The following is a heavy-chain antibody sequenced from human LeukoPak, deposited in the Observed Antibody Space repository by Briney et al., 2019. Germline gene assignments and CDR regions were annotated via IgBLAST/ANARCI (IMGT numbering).Heavy chain of an antibody. Sequence: SETLSLTCTVSGGSVSSGSYYWSWIRQPPGKGLEWIGHIYYSGTTNYNPSLKSRVTISVDMSQNQFSLKLSSVTAADTAVYYCARSVSGYDYYFDYWGQGTLVTVSS. V-gene: IGHV4-61*01. CDR3: ARSVSGYDYYFDY. D-gene: IGHD5-12*01. CDR1: GGSVSSGSYY. CDR2: IYYSGTT. J-gene: IGHJ4*02.